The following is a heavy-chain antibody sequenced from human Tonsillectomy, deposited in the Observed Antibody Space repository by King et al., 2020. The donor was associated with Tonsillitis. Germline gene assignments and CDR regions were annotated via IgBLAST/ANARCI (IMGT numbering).Heavy chain of an antibody. CDR1: GYTFTTYD. J-gene: IGHJ3*02. CDR3: AFGRQQLAEDAFDI. V-gene: IGHV1-8*02. Sequence: VQLVESGAEVKKPGASVKVSCKASGYTFTTYDINWVRQATGQGLEWMGWMNLDSANTGYARKFQGRVTMTRNTSISTAYMDLSSLRSEDTAVYYCAFGRQQLAEDAFDIWGQGTMVTVSS. CDR2: MNLDSANT. D-gene: IGHD6-13*01.